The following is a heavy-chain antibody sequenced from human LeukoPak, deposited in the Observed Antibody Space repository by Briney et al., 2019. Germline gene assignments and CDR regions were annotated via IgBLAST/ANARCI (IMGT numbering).Heavy chain of an antibody. CDR3: AKDGGYYYTAAYDAFDI. J-gene: IGHJ3*02. D-gene: IGHD3-22*01. Sequence: GGSLRLSCAASGFTFSSYSMNWVRQAPGKGLEWVSSISSSSSYIYYADSVKGRFTISRDNAKNSLYLQMNSLRAEDTAVYYCAKDGGYYYTAAYDAFDIWGQGTMVTVSS. CDR2: ISSSSSYI. CDR1: GFTFSSYS. V-gene: IGHV3-21*01.